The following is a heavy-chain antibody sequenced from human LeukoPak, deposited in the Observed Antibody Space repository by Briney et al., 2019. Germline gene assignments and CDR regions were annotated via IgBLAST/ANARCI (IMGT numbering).Heavy chain of an antibody. CDR1: GGSISSGGYY. CDR2: IYYSGST. D-gene: IGHD3-22*01. Sequence: SETLSLTCTVSGGSISSGGYYWSWIRRHPGKGLEWIGYIYYSGSTYYNPSLKSRVTISVDTSKNQFSLKLSSVTAADTAVYYCARIGYYYDSSGYYYSALYYFDYWGQGTLVTVSS. J-gene: IGHJ4*02. V-gene: IGHV4-31*03. CDR3: ARIGYYYDSSGYYYSALYYFDY.